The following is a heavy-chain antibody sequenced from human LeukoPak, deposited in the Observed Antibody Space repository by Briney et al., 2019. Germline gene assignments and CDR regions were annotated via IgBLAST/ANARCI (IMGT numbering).Heavy chain of an antibody. J-gene: IGHJ4*02. CDR3: ARRVIVVGLDY. V-gene: IGHV3-48*03. D-gene: IGHD3-22*01. CDR2: ISRSGSAI. Sequence: GGSLRLSCAASGFTFVTYWMSWVRQAPGKGLEWVSYISRSGSAIYYADSVKGRFTISRDNAKNSLHLQMNSLRAEDTAVYYCARRVIVVGLDYWGQGTLVTVSS. CDR1: GFTFVTYW.